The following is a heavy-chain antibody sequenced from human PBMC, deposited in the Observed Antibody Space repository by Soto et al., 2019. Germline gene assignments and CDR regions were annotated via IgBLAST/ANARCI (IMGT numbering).Heavy chain of an antibody. CDR1: GFTFSSSE. Sequence: PGGSLRLSCVASGFTFSSSEMYWVRQAPGKGLEWVSYIHPAGQPIFFADSVKGRFTISRDNAKKSVYLQMNSLRAEDTAVYYCARRGSTWGHGTMVTVSS. CDR2: IHPAGQPI. CDR3: ARRGST. J-gene: IGHJ3*01. D-gene: IGHD2-2*01. V-gene: IGHV3-48*03.